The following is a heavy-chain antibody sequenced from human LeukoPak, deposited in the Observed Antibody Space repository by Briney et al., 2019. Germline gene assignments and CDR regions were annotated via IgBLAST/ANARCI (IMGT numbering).Heavy chain of an antibody. D-gene: IGHD6-13*01. J-gene: IGHJ4*02. Sequence: GGSLRLSCAASGFTVSSNYMSWVRQAPGKGLECVSVIYSGGSTYYADSGKGRFTISRDNSKNTLYLQMNSLRAEDTDVYYCARVIAAAVTYYFDYWGQGTLVTVSS. CDR2: IYSGGST. CDR3: ARVIAAAVTYYFDY. V-gene: IGHV3-53*01. CDR1: GFTVSSNY.